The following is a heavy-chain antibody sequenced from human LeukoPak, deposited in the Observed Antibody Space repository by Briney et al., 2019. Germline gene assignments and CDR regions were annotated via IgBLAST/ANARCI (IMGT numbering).Heavy chain of an antibody. V-gene: IGHV3-30*18. D-gene: IGHD1-26*01. CDR1: GFTFSSYG. J-gene: IGHJ4*02. CDR2: ISYDGSNK. Sequence: GGSLRLSCAASGFTFSSYGMHWVRQAPGKGLEWVAVISYDGSNKYYADSVKGRFTISRDNSKNTLYLQMNSLRAEDTAVYYCAKDLRVWGATAPFGYWGQGTLVTVSS. CDR3: AKDLRVWGATAPFGY.